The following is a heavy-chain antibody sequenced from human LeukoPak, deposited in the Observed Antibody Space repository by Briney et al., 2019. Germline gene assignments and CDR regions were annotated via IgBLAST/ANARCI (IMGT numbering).Heavy chain of an antibody. V-gene: IGHV4-34*01. D-gene: IGHD1-26*01. CDR2: INHSGST. J-gene: IGHJ5*02. CDR3: ARARGVGASWFDP. Sequence: PSETLSLTCAVYGGSFSGYYWSWIRQPPGKGLEWIGEINHSGSTNYNPSLKSRVTISVDTSKNQFSLKLSSVTAADTAVYYCARARGVGASWFDPWGQGTLVTVSS. CDR1: GGSFSGYY.